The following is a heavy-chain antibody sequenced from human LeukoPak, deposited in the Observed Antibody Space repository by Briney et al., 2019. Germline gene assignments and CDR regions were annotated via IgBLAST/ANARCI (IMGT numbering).Heavy chain of an antibody. D-gene: IGHD6-13*01. CDR1: GGTFSSYA. CDR2: FIAYNGNT. CDR3: ARSGYSSSWYGNYDGFDP. Sequence: ASVKVSCKSSGGTFSSYAISWVRQAPGQGLEWMGCFIAYNGNTNYAQKLQGRVTMTTDTSTRTAYMELRSLRSDDTAVYYCARSGYSSSWYGNYDGFDPWGQGTLVTVSS. V-gene: IGHV1-18*01. J-gene: IGHJ5*02.